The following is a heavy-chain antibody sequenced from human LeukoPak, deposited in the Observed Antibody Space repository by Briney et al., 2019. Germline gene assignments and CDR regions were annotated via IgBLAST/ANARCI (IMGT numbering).Heavy chain of an antibody. D-gene: IGHD3-22*01. CDR3: VRQPYSSGAYYFDY. J-gene: IGHJ4*02. CDR1: GGSLGGYC. V-gene: IGHV4-59*08. Sequence: SQTPSPTWTVAGGSLGGYCWSSIRPQPGNGLESIGYIFYTGSSKYNPSLKSRVTMSVDTSKNQFSLNLSSVTAADTAVYSCVRQPYSSGAYYFDYWGQGTLVTVSS. CDR2: IFYTGSS.